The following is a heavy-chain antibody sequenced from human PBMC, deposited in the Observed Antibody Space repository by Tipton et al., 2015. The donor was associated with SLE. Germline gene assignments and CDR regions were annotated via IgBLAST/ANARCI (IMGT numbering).Heavy chain of an antibody. V-gene: IGHV1-18*01. J-gene: IGHJ6*02. CDR3: ARDILVQGLVNFHYGIDV. CDR1: GYFFTSYG. CDR2: ISAYNGDT. Sequence: QVQLVQSGAEVKKPGASVKVSCKASGYFFTSYGISWVRQAPGQGLEWMGWISAYNGDTTYAQKFQGRVTMTTDTSTSTAYMELRSLRSDDTAVYYCARDILVQGLVNFHYGIDVWGQGTTVTVSS. D-gene: IGHD3-10*01.